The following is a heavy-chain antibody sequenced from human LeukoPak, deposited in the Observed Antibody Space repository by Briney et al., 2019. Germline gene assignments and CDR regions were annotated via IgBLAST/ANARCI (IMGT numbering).Heavy chain of an antibody. CDR1: GYSISSGYY. J-gene: IGHJ5*02. D-gene: IGHD1-20*01. CDR3: ARGVTGRVRRTNWLDP. Sequence: SETLSLTCTVSGYSISSGYYWGWIRQPPGKGLEWIGYIYHSGSTYYNPSLKSRVTISVDRSKNQFSLKLSSVTAADTAVYYCARGVTGRVRRTNWLDPWGQGTLVTVSS. CDR2: IYHSGST. V-gene: IGHV4-38-2*02.